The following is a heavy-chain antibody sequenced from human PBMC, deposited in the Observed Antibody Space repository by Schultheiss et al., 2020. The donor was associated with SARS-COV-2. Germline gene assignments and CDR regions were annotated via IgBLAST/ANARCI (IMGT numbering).Heavy chain of an antibody. CDR2: INGDGRST. CDR1: GFTFSSYW. V-gene: IGHV3-74*01. J-gene: IGHJ4*02. Sequence: GESLKISCAASGFTFSSYWMHWVRQAPGKGLVWVSRINGDGRSTTYADSVKGRFTISRDNAKNTLYLQMNSLNTEDTAMYYCATDGRNNFAYWGQGTLVTVSS. CDR3: ATDGRNNFAY. D-gene: IGHD1-26*01.